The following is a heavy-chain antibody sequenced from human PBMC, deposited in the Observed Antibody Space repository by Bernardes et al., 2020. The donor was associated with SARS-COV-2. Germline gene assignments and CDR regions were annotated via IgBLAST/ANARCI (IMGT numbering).Heavy chain of an antibody. Sequence: SGPTLVKLTQTLTLTCTFSGFSLSTSGVGVGWIRQPPGKALEWLALIYWDDDKRYSPSLKSRLTITKDTSKNQVVLTMTNMDPVDTATYYCAHLGDYYGSENYFDYWGQGTLVTVSS. CDR1: GFSLSTSGVG. V-gene: IGHV2-5*02. CDR2: IYWDDDK. D-gene: IGHD3-10*01. J-gene: IGHJ4*02. CDR3: AHLGDYYGSENYFDY.